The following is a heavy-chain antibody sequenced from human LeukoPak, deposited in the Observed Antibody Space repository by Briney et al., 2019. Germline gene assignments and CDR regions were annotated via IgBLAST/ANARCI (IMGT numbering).Heavy chain of an antibody. CDR3: AKGRYCDSTTCAYHGLDV. D-gene: IGHD2-2*01. CDR1: GFTFSSYG. V-gene: IGHV3-30*18. J-gene: IGHJ6*02. CDR2: ISYDGSNK. Sequence: PGGSLRLSCAASGFTFSSYGMHWVRQAPGKGLEWVAVISYDGSNKYYADSVKGRFTISRDNSKNTLSLQVNSLSAEDTAVYYCAKGRYCDSTTCAYHGLDVWGQGTTVTVSS.